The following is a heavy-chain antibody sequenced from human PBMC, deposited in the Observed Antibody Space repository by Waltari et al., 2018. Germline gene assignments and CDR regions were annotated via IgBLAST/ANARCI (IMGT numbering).Heavy chain of an antibody. J-gene: IGHJ4*02. CDR2: IYHSGST. CDR3: ARDAWYDSSEGDY. Sequence: QVQLQASGPGLVKPSETLSLTCAVSGYSISSGYSWGWIRQPPGKGLEWIGSIYHSGSTYYNPSLKSRVTISVDTSKNQFSLKLSSVTAADTAVYYCARDAWYDSSEGDYWGQGTLVTVSS. D-gene: IGHD3-22*01. CDR1: GYSISSGYS. V-gene: IGHV4-38-2*01.